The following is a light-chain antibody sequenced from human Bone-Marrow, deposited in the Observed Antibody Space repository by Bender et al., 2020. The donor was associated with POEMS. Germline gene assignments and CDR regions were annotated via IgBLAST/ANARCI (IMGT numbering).Light chain of an antibody. Sequence: NGLTQPPSVSVSPGQTAIITCSGDKLGDKYANWYQQKAGQSPVVVIYQNAKRPSGIPERFSASNSGNTATLTISGTQALDEADYYCQVWDSSSDHWVFGGGTNLTVV. CDR1: KLGDKY. CDR2: QNA. J-gene: IGLJ3*02. V-gene: IGLV3-1*01. CDR3: QVWDSSSDHWV.